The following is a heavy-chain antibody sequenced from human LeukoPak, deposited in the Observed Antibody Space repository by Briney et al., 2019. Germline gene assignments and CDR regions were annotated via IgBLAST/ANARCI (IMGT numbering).Heavy chain of an antibody. CDR2: TYYRSKWYN. Sequence: SQTLSLTCAISGDSVSNNSAAWNWITQSPSRSLERMRRTYYRSKWYNDYAVSVKSRITISPDTSKNQFPLQLNSVTPEDTAVYYCARHLSGRGYFDYWGQGALVTVSS. V-gene: IGHV6-1*01. CDR3: ARHLSGRGYFDY. CDR1: GDSVSNNSAA. J-gene: IGHJ4*02. D-gene: IGHD1-26*01.